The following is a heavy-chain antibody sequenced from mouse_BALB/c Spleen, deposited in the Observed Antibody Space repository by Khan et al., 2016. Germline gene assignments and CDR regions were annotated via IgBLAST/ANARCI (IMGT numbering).Heavy chain of an antibody. V-gene: IGHV5-17*02. Sequence: EVERVESGGGLVQPGGSRKLSCAASGFTFSSFGMHWVRQAPEMGLEWVAFISSCSSAIYYADTVKGRFTISRDNPKNTLFLQRTSLRSEDTAMYYCGRGDYWGQGTTLTVSS. CDR3: GRGDY. CDR1: GFTFSSFG. CDR2: ISSCSSAI. J-gene: IGHJ2*01.